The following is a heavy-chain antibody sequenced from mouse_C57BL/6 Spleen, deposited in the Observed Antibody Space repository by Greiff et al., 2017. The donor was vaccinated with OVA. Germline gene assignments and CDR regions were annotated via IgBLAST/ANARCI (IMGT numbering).Heavy chain of an antibody. CDR2: ISGGGGNT. J-gene: IGHJ3*01. CDR1: GFTFSSYT. D-gene: IGHD2-2*01. Sequence: EVKLVESGGGLVKPGGSLKLSCAASGFTFSSYTMSWVRQTPEKRLEWVATISGGGGNTYYPDSVKGRFTISRDNAKNTLYLQMSSLRSEDTALYYCARHLPDGYGFAYWGQGTLVTVSA. CDR3: ARHLPDGYGFAY. V-gene: IGHV5-9*01.